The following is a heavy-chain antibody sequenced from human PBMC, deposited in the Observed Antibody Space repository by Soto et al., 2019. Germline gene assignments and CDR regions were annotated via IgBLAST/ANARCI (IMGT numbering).Heavy chain of an antibody. Sequence: ASVKVSCKASGYTFTGYYMYWVRQAPGQGLEWVGWINPNSGGTNYAQKFQGRVTMTRDTSISTVYMELTRLRSDDTAVYYCARDLISGSRDNDAFDIWGQGTMVTVSS. CDR1: GYTFTGYY. D-gene: IGHD1-26*01. V-gene: IGHV1-2*02. CDR3: ARDLISGSRDNDAFDI. CDR2: INPNSGGT. J-gene: IGHJ3*02.